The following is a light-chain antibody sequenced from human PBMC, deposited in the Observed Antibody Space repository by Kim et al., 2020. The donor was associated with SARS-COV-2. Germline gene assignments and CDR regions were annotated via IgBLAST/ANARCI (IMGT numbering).Light chain of an antibody. CDR1: QSVSSDY. J-gene: IGKJ1*01. Sequence: EIVLTQSPGTLSLSPGERATLSCRASQSVSSDYVAWYQQKPGQAPRLLIHGASSRATGIPDRFSGSGSGTDFTLTISRLEPEDFAVYYCQQYGSSPVTFGQGNKVDIK. V-gene: IGKV3-20*01. CDR2: GAS. CDR3: QQYGSSPVT.